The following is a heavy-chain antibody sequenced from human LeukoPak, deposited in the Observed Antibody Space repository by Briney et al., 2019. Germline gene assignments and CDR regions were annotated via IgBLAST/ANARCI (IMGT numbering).Heavy chain of an antibody. J-gene: IGHJ4*02. Sequence: SVKVSCKASGASFSSYAISWVRQAPGQGLEWMGGIVPIFGTANYAQIFQGRVTITTDESTRTAYMELSSLRSEDTAVYYCARVADDSSGYYYFDYWGQGTLVTVSS. CDR2: IVPIFGTA. V-gene: IGHV1-69*05. CDR1: GASFSSYA. D-gene: IGHD3-22*01. CDR3: ARVADDSSGYYYFDY.